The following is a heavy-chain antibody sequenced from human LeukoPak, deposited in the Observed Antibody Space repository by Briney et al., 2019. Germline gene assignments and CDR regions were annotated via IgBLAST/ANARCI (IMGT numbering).Heavy chain of an antibody. CDR2: ISGSGGGT. V-gene: IGHV3-23*01. D-gene: IGHD1-26*01. Sequence: GGSLRLSCAPSGINISSYGMHWVRQAPGKGLEWVSLISGSGGGTYYADSVKGRFTISRDNSKNTLYLQLNSLRVEDTAVYYCAKNRGAGSHYYYHMNVWGKGTTVTVSS. CDR1: GINISSYG. CDR3: AKNRGAGSHYYYHMNV. J-gene: IGHJ6*03.